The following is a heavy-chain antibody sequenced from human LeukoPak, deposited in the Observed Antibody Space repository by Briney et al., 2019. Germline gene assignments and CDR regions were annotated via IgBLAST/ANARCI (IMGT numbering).Heavy chain of an antibody. CDR1: GFTFSRYS. CDR3: ARAQTYYGSGSYLY. V-gene: IGHV3-48*02. Sequence: GRSLRLSCAASGFTFSRYSMNWVRQAPGKGLEWVSYISSSSSTVYYADSLKGRFTISRDNAKNSLYLQMNSLRDEDTAVYYCARAQTYYGSGSYLYWGQGTLVTVSS. CDR2: ISSSSSTV. D-gene: IGHD3-10*01. J-gene: IGHJ4*02.